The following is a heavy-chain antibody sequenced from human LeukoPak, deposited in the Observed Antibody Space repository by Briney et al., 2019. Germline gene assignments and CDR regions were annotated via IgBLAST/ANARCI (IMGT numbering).Heavy chain of an antibody. CDR1: GFTFSSYA. CDR3: AKEIRYSYGRFDY. D-gene: IGHD5-18*01. Sequence: GGTLRLSCAASGFTFSSYAMSWVRQAPGKGLEWVSAISGSGGSTYYADSVKGRFTISRDNSKNTLYLQMDSLRAEDTAVYYCAKEIRYSYGRFDYWGQGTLVTVSS. CDR2: ISGSGGST. V-gene: IGHV3-23*01. J-gene: IGHJ4*02.